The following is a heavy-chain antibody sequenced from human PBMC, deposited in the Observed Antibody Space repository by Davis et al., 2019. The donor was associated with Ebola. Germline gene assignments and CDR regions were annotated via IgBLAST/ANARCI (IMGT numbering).Heavy chain of an antibody. J-gene: IGHJ4*02. CDR1: GYTFTSYF. D-gene: IGHD4-17*01. Sequence: ASVKVSCKASGYTFTSYFMHWLRQAPGQGLEWMGVINPSGGSTSYAQKVQGRVTMTTDTSSTTAYMELRSLRSDDTAVYYCARHSAPDYGDYEGYWGQGALVTVSP. CDR2: INPSGGST. CDR3: ARHSAPDYGDYEGY. V-gene: IGHV1-46*01.